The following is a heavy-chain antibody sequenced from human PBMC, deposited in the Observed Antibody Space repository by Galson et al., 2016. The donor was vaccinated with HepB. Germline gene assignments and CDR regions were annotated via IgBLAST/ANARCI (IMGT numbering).Heavy chain of an antibody. V-gene: IGHV1-46*01. D-gene: IGHD6-13*01. CDR1: GYTFTNYY. Sequence: SVKVSCKASGYTFTNYYTHWVRQAPGQGLEWMGMINPSGGSTTYAQKFQGRVTMTRDTSTNTVYMELSSLRSEDTAVYYCARQSWSMDYNWFDPWGQGTLVTGSS. CDR3: ARQSWSMDYNWFDP. CDR2: INPSGGST. J-gene: IGHJ5*02.